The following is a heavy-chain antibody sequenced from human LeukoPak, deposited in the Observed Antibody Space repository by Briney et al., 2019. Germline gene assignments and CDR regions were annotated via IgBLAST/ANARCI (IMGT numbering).Heavy chain of an antibody. CDR1: GFTFSSYW. CDR2: IKQDGSEK. D-gene: IGHD6-19*01. Sequence: GGSLRLSCAASGFTFSSYWMSWVRQAPGKGPEWVANIKQDGSEKFYVDSVKGRFTISRDNAKNSLYLEMNSLRAEDTAVYFCARSPAVPGFVSVDYWGQGTLVTVSS. V-gene: IGHV3-7*01. J-gene: IGHJ4*02. CDR3: ARSPAVPGFVSVDY.